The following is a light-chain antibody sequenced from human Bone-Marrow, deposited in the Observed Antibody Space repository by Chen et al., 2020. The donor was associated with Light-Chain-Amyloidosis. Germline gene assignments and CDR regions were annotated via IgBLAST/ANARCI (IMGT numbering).Light chain of an antibody. J-gene: IGLJ3*02. Sequence: SYVLTQPSSVSVAPGQTATIACGGNNIGATSVHWYQQTPGPAPRLVVYDDSDRPSGIPERLSGSNSGHTATLTSGRVEAGDEADYYCQVWDRSSDRPVFGGGTKLTVL. CDR3: QVWDRSSDRPV. V-gene: IGLV3-21*02. CDR2: DDS. CDR1: NIGATS.